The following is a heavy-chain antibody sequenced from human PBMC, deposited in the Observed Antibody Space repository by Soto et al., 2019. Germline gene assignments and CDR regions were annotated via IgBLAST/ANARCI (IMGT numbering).Heavy chain of an antibody. CDR3: ARELYYYDSSGPDYYGMDV. D-gene: IGHD3-22*01. J-gene: IGHJ6*02. CDR2: IYSGGST. Sequence: GGSLSLSCAASGFTVSSNYMSWVRQAPGKGLEWVSVIYSGGSTYYADSVKGRFTISRHNSKNTLYLQMNSLRAEDTAVYYCARELYYYDSSGPDYYGMDVWGQGTTVTVSS. CDR1: GFTVSSNY. V-gene: IGHV3-53*04.